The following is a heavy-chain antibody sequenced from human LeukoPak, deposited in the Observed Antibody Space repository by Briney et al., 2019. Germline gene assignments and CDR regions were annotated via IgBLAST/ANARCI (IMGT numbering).Heavy chain of an antibody. D-gene: IGHD6-13*01. CDR2: IYSGGST. V-gene: IGHV3-23*05. CDR3: ASCSSSPATFDY. J-gene: IGHJ4*02. Sequence: PGGSLRLSCAASGFTFSNYGMSWVRQPPGKGLEWVSAIYSGGSTYYADSVQGRFSISRDNSKNTLFLQMNSLRAEDTAVYYCASCSSSPATFDYWGQGTLVTVSS. CDR1: GFTFSNYG.